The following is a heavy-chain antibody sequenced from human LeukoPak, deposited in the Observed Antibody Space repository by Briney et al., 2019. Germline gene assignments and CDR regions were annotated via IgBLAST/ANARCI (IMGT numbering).Heavy chain of an antibody. CDR1: GYSISSGYY. Sequence: SETLSLTCTVSGYSISSGYYWGWIRQPPGKGLEWIGNIYHSGSPYYNPSLKSRATISKDTPKSQFSLKLNSVTAADTAVYYCASKSAYDFGFDYWGQGALVTVSS. J-gene: IGHJ4*02. V-gene: IGHV4-38-2*02. D-gene: IGHD5-12*01. CDR3: ASKSAYDFGFDY. CDR2: IYHSGSP.